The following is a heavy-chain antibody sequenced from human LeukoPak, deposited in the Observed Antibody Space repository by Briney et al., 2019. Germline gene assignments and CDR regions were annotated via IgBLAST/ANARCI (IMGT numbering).Heavy chain of an antibody. CDR1: RFTFSSHA. CDR3: ARDWGQRGVGATLAN. CDR2: ISHDGSES. J-gene: IGHJ4*02. D-gene: IGHD1-26*01. V-gene: IGHV3-30-3*01. Sequence: EGSLRLSCVASRFTFSSHAMVWVRQAPGKGLEWVSFISHDGSESFHTESVKGRFTISRDNFKNTVDLQVSGLKEEDTAVYYCARDWGQRGVGATLANWGQGTLVIVSS.